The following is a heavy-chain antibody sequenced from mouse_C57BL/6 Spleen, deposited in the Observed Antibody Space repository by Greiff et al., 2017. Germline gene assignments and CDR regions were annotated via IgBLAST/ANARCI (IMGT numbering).Heavy chain of an antibody. J-gene: IGHJ2*01. CDR2: IDPEDGEP. D-gene: IGHD1-1*01. CDR3: ASITTVVATESDY. Sequence: EVKLMESGAELVKPGASVKLSCTASGFNIKDYYMPWVQQRTEQGLEWIGRIDPEDGEPKYAPQFQGLATITADTSSNTAYLQLSSLTSEDTDVDYCASITTVVATESDYWGQGTTLTVAA. CDR1: GFNIKDYY. V-gene: IGHV14-2*01.